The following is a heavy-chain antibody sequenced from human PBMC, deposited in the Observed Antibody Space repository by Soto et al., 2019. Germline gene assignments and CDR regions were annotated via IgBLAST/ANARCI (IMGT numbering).Heavy chain of an antibody. Sequence: EVQMLESGGGLVQPGGSLRLSCAASGFTFSSYAMSWVRQAPGKGLEWVSAISGSDGSTFYADSVKGRFTISRDDSKNTLYLQMNSLRAEDTAVYNCAKGPGMYSDFDCWGQGTLVTVSP. V-gene: IGHV3-23*01. CDR3: AKGPGMYSDFDC. D-gene: IGHD2-8*01. CDR2: ISGSDGST. J-gene: IGHJ4*02. CDR1: GFTFSSYA.